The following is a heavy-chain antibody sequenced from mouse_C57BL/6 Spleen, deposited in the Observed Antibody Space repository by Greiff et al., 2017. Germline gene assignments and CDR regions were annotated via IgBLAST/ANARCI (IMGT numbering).Heavy chain of an antibody. D-gene: IGHD1-1*01. Sequence: QVQLQQPGAELVRPGSSVKLSCKASGYTFTSYWMHWVKQRPIQGLEWIGNIDPSDSETHYNQKFKDKATFTVDKSSSTAYMQLSSLTSEVSAVYYCTMARDYYGSSLDYWGQGTTLTVSS. J-gene: IGHJ2*01. CDR1: GYTFTSYW. CDR2: IDPSDSET. V-gene: IGHV1-52*01. CDR3: TMARDYYGSSLDY.